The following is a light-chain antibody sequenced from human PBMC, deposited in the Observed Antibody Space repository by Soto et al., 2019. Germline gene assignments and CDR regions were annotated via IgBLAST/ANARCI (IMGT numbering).Light chain of an antibody. CDR3: QQYHTYPWT. Sequence: DIQMTQSPSSLSASVGDRVTITCRASQDISNYLAWFQQKPGKAPKALIYAASGLQSGVPSKFSGSGFGTDFTLSISSLQPEDFATYYCQQYHTYPWTFGQGTKVEIK. J-gene: IGKJ1*01. V-gene: IGKV1-16*02. CDR2: AAS. CDR1: QDISNY.